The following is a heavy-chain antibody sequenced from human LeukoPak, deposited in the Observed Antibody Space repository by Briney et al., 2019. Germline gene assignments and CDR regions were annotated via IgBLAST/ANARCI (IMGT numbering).Heavy chain of an antibody. CDR2: IKQDGSEK. CDR3: ARISGSRGY. D-gene: IGHD1-26*01. Sequence: GGSLRLSCVASGFTFSNTWMNWVRQGSGKGLEWVANIKQDGSEKYYVDSVKGRFTISRDNAKNSLYLQMNSLRAEDTAVYYCARISGSRGYWGQGTLVTVSS. J-gene: IGHJ4*02. CDR1: GFTFSNTW. V-gene: IGHV3-7*01.